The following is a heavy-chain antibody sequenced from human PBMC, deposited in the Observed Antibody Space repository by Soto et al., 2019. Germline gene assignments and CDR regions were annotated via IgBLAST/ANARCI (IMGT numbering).Heavy chain of an antibody. Sequence: SETLSLTCAVYGGSFSGYYWSWIRQPPGKGLEWIGEINHSGSTNYNPSLKSRVTISVDTSKNQFSLKLSSVTAADTAVYYCARLVRITMVRGVIRERGRMPMLDYWGQGTLVTVSS. CDR1: GGSFSGYY. J-gene: IGHJ4*02. D-gene: IGHD3-10*01. CDR3: ARLVRITMVRGVIRERGRMPMLDY. V-gene: IGHV4-34*01. CDR2: INHSGST.